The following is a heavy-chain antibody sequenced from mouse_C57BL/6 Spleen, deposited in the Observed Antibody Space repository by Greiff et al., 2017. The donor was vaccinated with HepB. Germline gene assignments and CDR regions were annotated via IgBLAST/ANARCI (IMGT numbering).Heavy chain of an antibody. J-gene: IGHJ2*01. V-gene: IGHV1-69*01. Sequence: QVQLQQSGAELVMPGASVKLSCKASGYTFTSYWMHWVKQRPGQGLEWIGEIDPSDSYTNYTQKFKGKSTLTVDKSSSTAYMQLSSLTSEDSAVYYCARWVSSVENFDYWGQGTTLTVSS. CDR2: IDPSDSYT. CDR1: GYTFTSYW. D-gene: IGHD3-2*02. CDR3: ARWVSSVENFDY.